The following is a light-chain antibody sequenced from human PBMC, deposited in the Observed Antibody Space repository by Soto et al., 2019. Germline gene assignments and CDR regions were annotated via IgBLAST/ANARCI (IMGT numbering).Light chain of an antibody. CDR2: EVS. V-gene: IGLV2-14*01. CDR1: SSDVGGYNF. CDR3: TSYTITSTSHLYV. Sequence: QSALTQPASVSGSPGQSITISCTGTSSDVGGYNFVSWYQHHPGKAPKLMIYEVSNRPSGVSNRFSGSKSGNTASQTISGLQAEDEADYYCTSYTITSTSHLYVFGTGTKLTVL. J-gene: IGLJ1*01.